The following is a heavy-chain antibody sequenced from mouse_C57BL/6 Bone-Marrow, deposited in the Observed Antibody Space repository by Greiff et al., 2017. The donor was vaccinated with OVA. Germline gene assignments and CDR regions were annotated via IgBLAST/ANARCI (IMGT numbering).Heavy chain of an antibody. CDR3: TETITTVVEGFAY. Sequence: VQLQQSGAELVRPGASVTLSCKASGYTFTDYEMHWVKQTPVHGLEWIGAIDPATGGTAYNQQFKGKAILTADTSSSTAYMELRSLTSEDSAVYYCTETITTVVEGFAYWGQGTLVTVSA. CDR1: GYTFTDYE. D-gene: IGHD1-1*01. J-gene: IGHJ3*01. CDR2: IDPATGGT. V-gene: IGHV1-15*01.